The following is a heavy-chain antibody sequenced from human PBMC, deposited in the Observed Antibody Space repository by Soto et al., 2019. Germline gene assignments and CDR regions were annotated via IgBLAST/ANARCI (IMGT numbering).Heavy chain of an antibody. V-gene: IGHV1-58*01. CDR1: GFTFTSSA. CDR2: IVVGSGNT. J-gene: IGHJ5*02. CDR3: AADPLPPPHWFDP. Sequence: QMQLVQSGPEVKKPGTSVKVSCKASGFTFTSSAVQWVRQARGQRLEWIGWIVVGSGNTNYAQKFQERVTITRDMSKSTAYMELSSLRSQDPAVYYRAADPLPPPHWFDPWGQGTLVTVSS.